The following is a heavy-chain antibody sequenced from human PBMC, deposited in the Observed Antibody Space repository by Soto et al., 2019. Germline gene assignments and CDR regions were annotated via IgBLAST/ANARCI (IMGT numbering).Heavy chain of an antibody. Sequence: QLLESGGGLVQPGGSLRLSCAASGFASSSYVMSWVRQAPGKGLECISSITESAITYSADSVKGRFTVARDNSKNILYLHMNSLRADDTAVYYCAKGGRIAVDRGAVGGADAFDVWGQGAVVTVSS. V-gene: IGHV3-23*01. D-gene: IGHD3-10*01. CDR1: GFASSSYV. J-gene: IGHJ3*01. CDR2: ITESAIT. CDR3: AKGGRIAVDRGAVGGADAFDV.